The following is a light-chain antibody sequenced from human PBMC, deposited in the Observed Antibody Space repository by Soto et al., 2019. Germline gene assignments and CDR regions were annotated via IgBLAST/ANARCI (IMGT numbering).Light chain of an antibody. V-gene: IGLV2-14*03. CDR1: SSDVGGYNY. CDR3: TSWTSTSPSV. J-gene: IGLJ1*01. CDR2: DVF. Sequence: QSVLTQDASVSGSPGQSITISCTGTSSDVGGYNYVSWYQQHPGKAPKLVIYDVFTRPSGVSNRFSGSKSGNTASLTISALQAEDEADYYCTSWTSTSPSVLGTGTKVTVL.